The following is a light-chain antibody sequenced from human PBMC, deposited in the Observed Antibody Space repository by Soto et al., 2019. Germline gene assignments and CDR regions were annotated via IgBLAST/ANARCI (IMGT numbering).Light chain of an antibody. CDR3: AAWDDRVSGWV. Sequence: QSVLTQPPSASGTPGQRVTISCSGSNSNIGGNFVFWYQQLPGTAPKLLIDSNNQRPSGVPDRFAGSRSGTSASLAISGLRSEDEADYYCAAWDDRVSGWVFGGGTKLTVL. V-gene: IGLV1-47*02. CDR2: SNN. CDR1: NSNIGGNF. J-gene: IGLJ3*02.